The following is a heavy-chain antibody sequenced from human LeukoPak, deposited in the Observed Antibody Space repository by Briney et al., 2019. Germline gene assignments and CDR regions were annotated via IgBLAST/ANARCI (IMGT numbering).Heavy chain of an antibody. Sequence: GGSLKLSCAASGFTFSSDWMSWVRQAPGKGLEWVANIKQDGSEKYYVDSVKGRFTISRDNAKNSLYLQMNSLRAEDTAVYYCAREDYSSGWSFDYWGQGTLVTVSS. CDR1: GFTFSSDW. J-gene: IGHJ4*02. CDR2: IKQDGSEK. D-gene: IGHD6-19*01. V-gene: IGHV3-7*01. CDR3: AREDYSSGWSFDY.